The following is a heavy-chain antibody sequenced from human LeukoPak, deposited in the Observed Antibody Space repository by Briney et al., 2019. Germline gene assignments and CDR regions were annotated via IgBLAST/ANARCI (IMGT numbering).Heavy chain of an antibody. CDR3: AKTLLETTVVTPDFDY. J-gene: IGHJ4*02. V-gene: IGHV3-23*01. CDR2: IDGSGTST. Sequence: GGSLRLSCAGSGFTFSRCAMSWVRQAPGNGLEWVSGIDGSGTSTYYADSVKGRFTISRDNSKNTLYPQMNSLRAEDTAVYYCAKTLLETTVVTPDFDYWGQGTLVTVSS. CDR1: GFTFSRCA. D-gene: IGHD4-23*01.